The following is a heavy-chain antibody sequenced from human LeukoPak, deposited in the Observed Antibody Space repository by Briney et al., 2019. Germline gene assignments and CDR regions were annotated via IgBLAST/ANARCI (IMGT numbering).Heavy chain of an antibody. CDR1: GGSISSYY. V-gene: IGHV4-59*08. J-gene: IGHJ4*02. D-gene: IGHD3-10*01. CDR2: IYYSGST. Sequence: PSETLSLTCTVSGGSISSYYWSWIRQPPGKGLEWIGYIYYSGSTNYNPSLKSRVTISVDTSKNQFSLKLSSVTAADTAVYYCARQFTMVPYFDYWGQGTLVTVSS. CDR3: ARQFTMVPYFDY.